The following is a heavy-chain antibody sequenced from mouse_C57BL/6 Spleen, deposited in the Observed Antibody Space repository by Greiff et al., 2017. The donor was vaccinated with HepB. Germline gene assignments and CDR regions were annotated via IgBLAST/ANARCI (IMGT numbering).Heavy chain of an antibody. CDR2: ISYDGSN. V-gene: IGHV3-6*01. D-gene: IGHD1-1*01. Sequence: EVKLVESGPGLVKPSQSLSLTCSVTGYSITSGYYWNWIRQFPGNKLEWMGYISYDGSNNYNPSLKNRISITRDTSKNQFFLKLNAVTTEDTATYYCARDRGTTGRYFDVWGTGTTVTVSS. CDR1: GYSITSGYY. J-gene: IGHJ1*03. CDR3: ARDRGTTGRYFDV.